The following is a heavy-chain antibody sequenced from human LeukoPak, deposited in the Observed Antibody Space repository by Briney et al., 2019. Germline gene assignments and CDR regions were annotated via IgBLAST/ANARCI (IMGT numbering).Heavy chain of an antibody. J-gene: IGHJ6*02. CDR1: GFTVSRNY. D-gene: IGHD3/OR15-3a*01. Sequence: GGSLRLSCAASGFTVSRNYMSWARLAPGKGLEWVSIITSAGATHYPTSVKGRFTISRDNSKNTVYLQMNSLRAEDTAVYYCATRGLSGYYYGMDVWGQGTTVTVSS. V-gene: IGHV3-66*01. CDR3: ATRGLSGYYYGMDV. CDR2: ITSAGAT.